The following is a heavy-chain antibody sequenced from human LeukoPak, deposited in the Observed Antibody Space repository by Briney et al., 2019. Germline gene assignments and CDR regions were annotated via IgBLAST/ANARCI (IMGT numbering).Heavy chain of an antibody. CDR1: GGTFSSYA. CDR2: IIPIFGTA. D-gene: IGHD3-9*01. CDR3: ARGRYYDILPGYRHCDFQH. J-gene: IGHJ1*01. Sequence: SVKVSCKASGGTFSSYAISWVRQAPGQGLEWMGGIIPIFGTANYAQKFQGRVTITADESTSTAYMELSSLRSEDTAVYYCARGRYYDILPGYRHCDFQHWGQGTLVTVSS. V-gene: IGHV1-69*13.